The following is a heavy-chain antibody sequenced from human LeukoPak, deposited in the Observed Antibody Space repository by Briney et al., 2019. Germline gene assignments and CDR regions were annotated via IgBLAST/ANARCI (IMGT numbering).Heavy chain of an antibody. V-gene: IGHV3-74*01. J-gene: IGHJ4*02. CDR1: GFTFSSYW. Sequence: GGALRLSCAASGFTFSSYWMHGVRQAPGKGLVWVSRINSDGSSTSYADSVKGRFTISRDNAKNTLYLQMNSLRAEDTAVYYCASPGIAAAGTYFDYWGQGTLVTVSS. CDR2: INSDGSST. D-gene: IGHD6-13*01. CDR3: ASPGIAAAGTYFDY.